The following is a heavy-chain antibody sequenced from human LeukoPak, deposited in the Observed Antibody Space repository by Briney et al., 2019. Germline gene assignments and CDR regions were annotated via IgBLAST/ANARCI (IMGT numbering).Heavy chain of an antibody. J-gene: IGHJ6*03. V-gene: IGHV3-23*01. CDR2: ISGSGGST. CDR1: GFTFSNYA. Sequence: GGSLRLSCAASGFTFSNYAMSWVRQAPGKGLEWVSYISGSGGSTYYADSVKGRFTISRDNSKNTLYLQMNSLRAEDTAVYYCAASIAARPALVYYYYYMDVWGKGTTVTVSS. CDR3: AASIAARPALVYYYYYMDV. D-gene: IGHD6-6*01.